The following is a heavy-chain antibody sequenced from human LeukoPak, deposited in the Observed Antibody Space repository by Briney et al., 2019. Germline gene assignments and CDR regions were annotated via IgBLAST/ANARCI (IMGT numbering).Heavy chain of an antibody. CDR3: ARERSELGEDHYYYYYGMDV. CDR2: INADGSST. J-gene: IGHJ6*02. Sequence: GGSLRLSCSASGFTFNSHWMHWVRQAPGKGPVWISRINADGSSTTYADSVKGRFTISRDNAKNTLYLQMNSLRAEDTAVYYCARERSELGEDHYYYYYGMDVWGQGTTVTVSS. CDR1: GFTFNSHW. V-gene: IGHV3-74*03. D-gene: IGHD7-27*01.